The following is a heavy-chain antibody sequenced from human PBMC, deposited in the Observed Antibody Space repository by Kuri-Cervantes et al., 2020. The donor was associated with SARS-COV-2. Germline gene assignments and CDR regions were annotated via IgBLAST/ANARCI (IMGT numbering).Heavy chain of an antibody. V-gene: IGHV4-39*01. CDR2: IYYSGST. CDR1: GGSISSRSYY. Sequence: SETLSLTCSVSGGSISSRSYYWGWIRQPPGKGLEWIGSIYYSGSTNYNPTLKSRVTISVDTSTNQFFLNLTSVTAADTAVYYCARQGGYSGMDVWGQGTTVTVSS. J-gene: IGHJ6*02. CDR3: ARQGGYSGMDV. D-gene: IGHD3-22*01.